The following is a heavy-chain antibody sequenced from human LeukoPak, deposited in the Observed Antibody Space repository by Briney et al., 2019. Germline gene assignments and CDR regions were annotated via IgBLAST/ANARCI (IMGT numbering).Heavy chain of an antibody. CDR1: GFTFSSNA. CDR3: AKVTSNYMDV. Sequence: PGGSLGLSCAASGFTFSSNAMWWVRQAPGKGLEWVSAISGSGSTIYYADSVKGRFTISRDNSKNTVYLQMNSLRAEDTAVYFCAKVTSNYMDVWGKGTTVAVSS. CDR2: ISGSGSTI. J-gene: IGHJ6*03. V-gene: IGHV3-23*01.